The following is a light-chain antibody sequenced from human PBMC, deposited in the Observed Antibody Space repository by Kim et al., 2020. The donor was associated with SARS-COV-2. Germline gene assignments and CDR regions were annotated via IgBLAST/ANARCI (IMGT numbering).Light chain of an antibody. CDR3: ATWDDTLNGPI. Sequence: GPGVTLSCPGSRSNLERNLVNWYQHLPGTAPNLLIYSNDQRPSEVPDQFSASKSGTSASLAISGLQSEHEADYYCATWDDTLNGPIFGGGTHLTVL. CDR2: SND. CDR1: RSNLERNL. J-gene: IGLJ2*01. V-gene: IGLV1-44*01.